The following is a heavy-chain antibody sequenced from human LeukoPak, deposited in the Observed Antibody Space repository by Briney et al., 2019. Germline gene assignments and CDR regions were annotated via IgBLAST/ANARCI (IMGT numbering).Heavy chain of an antibody. D-gene: IGHD3-22*01. CDR2: IYHSGTT. J-gene: IGHJ5*02. V-gene: IGHV4-38-2*02. CDR1: NYSITSGYY. Sequence: SETLSLTCTVSNYSITSGYYWGWIRQPPGKGLEWIGSIYHSGTTYYNPSLKSRVTISVDTSKNQFSLKLSSVTAADTAVYYCARERTYYYDSSGYFRWFDPWGQGTLVTVSS. CDR3: ARERTYYYDSSGYFRWFDP.